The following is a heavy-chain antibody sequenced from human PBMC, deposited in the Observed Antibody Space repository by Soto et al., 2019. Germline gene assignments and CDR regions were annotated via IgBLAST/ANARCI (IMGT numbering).Heavy chain of an antibody. Sequence: PGGSLRLSCAASGFTFSSYGMHWVRQAPGKGLEWGAVISYDGSNKYYADSVKGRFTISRDNSKNTLYLQMTSLRAEDTAVYYCARAENGRGYAYYYYGRAVGGKGPTVPAS. V-gene: IGHV3-30*03. CDR2: ISYDGSNK. CDR1: GFTFSSYG. J-gene: IGHJ6*04. CDR3: ARAENGRGYAYYYYGRAV. D-gene: IGHD3-3*01.